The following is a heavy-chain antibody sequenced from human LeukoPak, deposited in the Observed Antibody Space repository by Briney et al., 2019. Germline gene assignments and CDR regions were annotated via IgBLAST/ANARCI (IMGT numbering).Heavy chain of an antibody. CDR1: GYTFTSYG. D-gene: IGHD2-2*01. Sequence: ASVKVSCKASGYTFTSYGISWVRQAPGQVLEWMGWISAYNGNTNYAQKLQGRVTMTTDTSTSTAYMELRSLRSDDTAVYYCARVGYCSSTSCFDYWGQGTLVTVSS. CDR2: ISAYNGNT. J-gene: IGHJ4*02. CDR3: ARVGYCSSTSCFDY. V-gene: IGHV1-18*01.